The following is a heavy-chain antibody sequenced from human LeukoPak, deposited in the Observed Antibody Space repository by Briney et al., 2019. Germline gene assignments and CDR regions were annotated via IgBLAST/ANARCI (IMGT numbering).Heavy chain of an antibody. D-gene: IGHD3-3*01. V-gene: IGHV4-59*01. J-gene: IGHJ4*02. Sequence: SETLSLTCTVSGGSISGSFWSWTRQPPGKGLEWIGYIYYSGSTNYNPSLKSRVTISVDTSKNQFSLKPSSVTGTDMAVYYCARGFWEYNFDYWGQGTLVTVSS. CDR3: ARGFWEYNFDY. CDR1: GGSISGSF. CDR2: IYYSGST.